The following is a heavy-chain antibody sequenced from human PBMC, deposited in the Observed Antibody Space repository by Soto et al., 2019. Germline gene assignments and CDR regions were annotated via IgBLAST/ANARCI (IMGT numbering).Heavy chain of an antibody. D-gene: IGHD1-26*01. Sequence: SQTLSLTCAITGDSVSSNSAGWSWVRQSPSRGLEWLGRTYYRSKWYYEYAVSVRGRITINPDTSKNQYSLQLNSVTPEDTAVYFCARGEQYSGRIFDYWGQGTRVTAPQ. V-gene: IGHV6-1*01. CDR3: ARGEQYSGRIFDY. CDR1: GDSVSSNSAG. CDR2: TYYRSKWYY. J-gene: IGHJ4*01.